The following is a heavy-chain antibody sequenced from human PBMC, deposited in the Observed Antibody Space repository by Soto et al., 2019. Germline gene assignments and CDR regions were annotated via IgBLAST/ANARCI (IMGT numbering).Heavy chain of an antibody. V-gene: IGHV1-69*08. J-gene: IGHJ5*02. Sequence: QVQLVQSGAEVKKPGSSVKVSCKASGGTFSTYTITWVRQAPGQGLEWMGRIIPIIGIINYAQKFQGRVTITADECTGTAYMELTRLRSAVTAVYYCAGDPDSHYNDSHASSYPWGQGTLVTVSS. CDR2: IIPIIGII. CDR1: GGTFSTYT. CDR3: AGDPDSHYNDSHASSYP. D-gene: IGHD3-22*01.